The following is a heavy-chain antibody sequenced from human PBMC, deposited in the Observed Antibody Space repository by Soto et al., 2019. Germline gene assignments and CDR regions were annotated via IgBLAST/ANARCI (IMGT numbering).Heavy chain of an antibody. J-gene: IGHJ4*02. CDR3: AIHLDSSGSTLC. CDR2: IYTSGST. D-gene: IGHD1-1*01. Sequence: PSETLSLTCTVSGGSISSYYWSWIRQPAGKGLEWIGRIYTSGSTNYNPSLKSRVTMSVDTSKNQFSLKLSSVTAADTAVYFFAIHLDSSGSTLCWGQATLVSVFS. V-gene: IGHV4-4*07. CDR1: GGSISSYY.